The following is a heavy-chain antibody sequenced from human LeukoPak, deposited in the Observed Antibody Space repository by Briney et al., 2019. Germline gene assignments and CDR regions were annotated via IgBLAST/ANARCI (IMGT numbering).Heavy chain of an antibody. Sequence: TSETLSLTCTVSGGSIRSYYWSWIRQPAGKGLEWIGRIYTSESPTYKPSLKSRVTMSLDTSKNQFSLKLSSVTAADTAVYYCARLGGDYFDYWGQGTLVTVSS. V-gene: IGHV4-4*07. J-gene: IGHJ4*02. CDR2: IYTSESP. CDR1: GGSIRSYY. CDR3: ARLGGDYFDY. D-gene: IGHD4-17*01.